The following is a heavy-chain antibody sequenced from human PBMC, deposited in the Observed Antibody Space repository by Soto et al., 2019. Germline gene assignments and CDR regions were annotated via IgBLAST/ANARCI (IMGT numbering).Heavy chain of an antibody. V-gene: IGHV1-69*01. D-gene: IGHD1-26*01. J-gene: IGHJ6*02. Sequence: QVQLVQSGAEVKKPGSSVKVSCEASGGTFSSYPINWVRQAPGQGLEWMGGIIPFFGTSNYAKKFQGRVTITADDSTSTAYMELRSLRSEDTAVYYCARVGHITNYGMAVWGQGTTVTVPS. CDR1: GGTFSSYP. CDR2: IIPFFGTS. CDR3: ARVGHITNYGMAV.